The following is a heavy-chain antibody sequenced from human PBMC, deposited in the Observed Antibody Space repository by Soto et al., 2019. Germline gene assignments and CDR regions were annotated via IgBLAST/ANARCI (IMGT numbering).Heavy chain of an antibody. CDR1: GGTFSSYT. CDR2: IIPILGIA. Sequence: GASVKVSCKASGGTFSSYTISWVRQAPGQGLEWMGRIIPILGIANYAQKFQGRVTITADKSTSTAYMELSSLRSEDTAVYYCARGKPRYCSGGSCYPTLDYWGQGTLVTVSS. D-gene: IGHD2-15*01. V-gene: IGHV1-69*02. J-gene: IGHJ4*02. CDR3: ARGKPRYCSGGSCYPTLDY.